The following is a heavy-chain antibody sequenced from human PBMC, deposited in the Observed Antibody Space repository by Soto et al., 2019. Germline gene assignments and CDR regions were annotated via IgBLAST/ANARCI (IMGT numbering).Heavy chain of an antibody. D-gene: IGHD3-3*01. V-gene: IGHV3-64*01. CDR1: GFTLSRYP. CDR3: AREGDFGASDY. Sequence: DVRLAESGGTLVQPGWSLRLSCAASGFTLSRYPIHCVRLAPGKGLESVSVISPGGGATYYASSVEVRFTISRYNSKKKLYLHLDSLMPEDPGIYCCAREGDFGASDYWGQGAQVTVSS. CDR2: ISPGGGAT. J-gene: IGHJ4*02.